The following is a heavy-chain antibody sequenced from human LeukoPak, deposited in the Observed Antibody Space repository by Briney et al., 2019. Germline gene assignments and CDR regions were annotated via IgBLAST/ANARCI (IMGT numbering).Heavy chain of an antibody. V-gene: IGHV1-18*01. CDR1: GYTFTSYG. CDR3: ARDQGITIFGVVIDAFDI. CDR2: ISGYNGNT. D-gene: IGHD3-3*01. J-gene: IGHJ3*02. Sequence: ASVKVSCKASGYTFTSYGISWVRQAPGQGLEWMGWISGYNGNTNYAQKLQGRVTMTTDTSTSTAYMELRSLRSDDTAVYYCARDQGITIFGVVIDAFDIWGQGTMVTVSS.